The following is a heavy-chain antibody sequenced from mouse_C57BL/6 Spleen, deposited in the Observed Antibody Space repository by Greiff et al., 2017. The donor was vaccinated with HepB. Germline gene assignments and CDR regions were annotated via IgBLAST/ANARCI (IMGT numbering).Heavy chain of an antibody. J-gene: IGHJ3*01. CDR2: INPSTGGT. CDR1: GYSFTGYY. Sequence: VQLKESGPELVKPGASVKISCKASGYSFTGYYMNWVKQSPEKSLEWIGEINPSTGGTTYNQKFKAKATLTVDKSSSTAYMQLKSLTSEDSAVYYCARRDYYGDKGYFDYWGQGTLVTVSA. D-gene: IGHD1-1*01. CDR3: ARRDYYGDKGYFDY. V-gene: IGHV1-42*01.